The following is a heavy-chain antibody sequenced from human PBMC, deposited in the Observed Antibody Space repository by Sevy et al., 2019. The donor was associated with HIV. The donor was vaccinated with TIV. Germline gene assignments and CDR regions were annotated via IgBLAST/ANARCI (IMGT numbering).Heavy chain of an antibody. CDR3: AREGCSRPRYY. V-gene: IGHV3-23*01. J-gene: IGHJ4*02. CDR2: FYFSCGVI. D-gene: IGHD2-2*01. CDR1: GFTFTNYS. Sequence: GGSLRLSCAASGFTFTNYSMNWVRQPPGKGLEWVSTFYFSCGVINYAHSLKRRFTISRDNSKSSVYLQMNTLRPEDTAVYYCAREGCSRPRYYWGQGTLVTVSS.